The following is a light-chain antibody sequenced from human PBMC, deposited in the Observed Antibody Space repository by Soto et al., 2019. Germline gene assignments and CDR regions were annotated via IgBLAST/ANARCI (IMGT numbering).Light chain of an antibody. CDR1: SSDVGGYNY. V-gene: IGLV2-8*01. CDR3: SSYAGSLYV. Sequence: QSALTQPPSASGSPGQSVTISCTGTSSDVGGYNYVSWYQQQPGKAPKLMIYEVTKRPSGVPDRFSGSKSGNTASLTVSGLQAEDEADYYCSSYAGSLYVFGTGTKLTVL. CDR2: EVT. J-gene: IGLJ1*01.